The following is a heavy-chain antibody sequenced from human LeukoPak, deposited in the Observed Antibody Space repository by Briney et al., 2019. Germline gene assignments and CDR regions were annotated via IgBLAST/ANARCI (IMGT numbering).Heavy chain of an antibody. CDR1: GGCINNHY. D-gene: IGHD2-15*01. V-gene: IGHV4-4*09. CDR2: IYATGRA. J-gene: IGHJ4*02. Sequence: PSEALSLTCTVSGGCINNHYWSWIRQPPGRGLEWIGWIYATGRADYNPSFTSRPTVSVDMSSNQFSLDLPSVTAAHTAMYYCARYFEVAGRWYLDYWGQGTLVTVSS. CDR3: ARYFEVAGRWYLDY.